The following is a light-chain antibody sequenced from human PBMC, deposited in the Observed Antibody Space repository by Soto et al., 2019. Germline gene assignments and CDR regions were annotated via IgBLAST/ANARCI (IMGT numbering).Light chain of an antibody. V-gene: IGKV3-11*01. CDR3: QQRSNWET. CDR2: DAS. Sequence: EIVLTQSPATLSLSPGERATLSCRASQSVSSYLAWYQQKPGQAPRLLIYDASNKATGIPARFSGSGSGTDFILTISSLEPEDFAVYYCQQRSNWETFGPGNKVDIK. CDR1: QSVSSY. J-gene: IGKJ3*01.